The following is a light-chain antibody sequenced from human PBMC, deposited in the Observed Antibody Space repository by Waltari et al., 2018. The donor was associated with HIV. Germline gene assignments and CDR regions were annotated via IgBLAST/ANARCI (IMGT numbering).Light chain of an antibody. CDR2: DVS. J-gene: IGLJ2*01. V-gene: IGLV2-11*01. Sequence: QSALTPPRSVSGSPGQPVTISCTGTSSYVCAFKYASCYPQHPGKAPKLMIYDVSKRPSGVPDRVSGSKSGKAASLTISGLQAEDEADYYCCSYAGSYTLRVFGGGTKLTVL. CDR3: CSYAGSYTLRV. CDR1: SSYVCAFKY.